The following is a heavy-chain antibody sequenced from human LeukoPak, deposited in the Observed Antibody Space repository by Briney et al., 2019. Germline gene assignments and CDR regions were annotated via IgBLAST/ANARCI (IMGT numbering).Heavy chain of an antibody. J-gene: IGHJ3*02. D-gene: IGHD3-22*01. CDR3: AKDNSPNYYDSSGYYGNAFDI. CDR1: GFTFSSYA. V-gene: IGHV3-30*04. CDR2: ISYDGSNK. Sequence: GGSLRLSCAASGFTFSSYAMHWVRQAPGKGLEWVAVISYDGSNKYYADSVKGRFTISRDNAKNSLYLQMNSLRAEDTALYYCAKDNSPNYYDSSGYYGNAFDIWGQGTMVTVSS.